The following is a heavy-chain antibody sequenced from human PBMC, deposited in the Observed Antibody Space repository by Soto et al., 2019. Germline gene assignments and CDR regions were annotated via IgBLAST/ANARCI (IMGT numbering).Heavy chain of an antibody. V-gene: IGHV1-2*02. CDR2: INPNSGDT. CDR3: AKEYNSPSDWLDP. D-gene: IGHD6-6*01. J-gene: IGHJ5*02. Sequence: ASVKVSCKASGYTFTAFYIHWVRQAPGQGLEWMGWINPNSGDTKLAQQFQGRVTMTRDTSISTAYMELTRLRSDDTALYYCAKEYNSPSDWLDPWGQGTQVTIYS. CDR1: GYTFTAFY.